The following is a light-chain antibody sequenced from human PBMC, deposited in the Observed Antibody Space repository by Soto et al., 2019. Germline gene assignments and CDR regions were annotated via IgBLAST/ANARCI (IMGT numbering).Light chain of an antibody. CDR3: QQYNNWPFT. CDR2: GAS. V-gene: IGKV3-15*01. J-gene: IGKJ3*01. Sequence: EIVMTQSPSTLSVSPGERATLSCRASQSISSNLAWYQQKPGQAPKLLIYGASTRHTGIPARFSGSGSGTEFTLTISSLQSEDFAVYYCQQYNNWPFTFGRGTKVDVK. CDR1: QSISSN.